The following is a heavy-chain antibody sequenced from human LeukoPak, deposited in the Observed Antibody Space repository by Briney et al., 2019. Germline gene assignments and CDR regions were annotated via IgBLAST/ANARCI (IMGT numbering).Heavy chain of an antibody. J-gene: IGHJ4*02. CDR3: AKELEYSSPPGIDY. CDR1: GFTFSSYG. V-gene: IGHV3-33*06. D-gene: IGHD6-6*01. CDR2: IWYDGSNK. Sequence: GGSLRLSCAASGFTFSSYGMHWVRQAPGKGLEWVAVIWYDGSNKYYADSVKGRFTISRDNSKNTLYLQMNSLRAEDTAVYYCAKELEYSSPPGIDYWGQGTLVTVSS.